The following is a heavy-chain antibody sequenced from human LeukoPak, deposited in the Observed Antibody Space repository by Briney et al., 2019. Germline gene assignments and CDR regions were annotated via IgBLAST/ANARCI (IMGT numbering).Heavy chain of an antibody. CDR2: FSPYNGNT. CDR3: ARASSYQLPPRYYYGMDV. V-gene: IGHV1-18*01. Sequence: ASGKVSCKAFGYTFTSYGISGLRQAPGQGLGWLGWFSPYNGNTNYAQKLQGRVTMTTDTSTSTAYMELRSLRSDDTAVYYCARASSYQLPPRYYYGMDVWGQGTTVTVSS. CDR1: GYTFTSYG. J-gene: IGHJ6*02. D-gene: IGHD2-2*01.